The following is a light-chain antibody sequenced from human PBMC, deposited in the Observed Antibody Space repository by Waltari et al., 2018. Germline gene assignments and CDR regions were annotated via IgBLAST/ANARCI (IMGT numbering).Light chain of an antibody. Sequence: DIQMTQSPSSLSASAGGRVTLTGPASQDIANFLNWYQQKPGKAPKLLIYDASNLERGVPSRFSGSGSGTDFTFTISTLQPEDIGTYDGQQYDNLPLTFGQGTRLEIK. CDR1: QDIANF. CDR2: DAS. V-gene: IGKV1-33*01. CDR3: QQYDNLPLT. J-gene: IGKJ5*01.